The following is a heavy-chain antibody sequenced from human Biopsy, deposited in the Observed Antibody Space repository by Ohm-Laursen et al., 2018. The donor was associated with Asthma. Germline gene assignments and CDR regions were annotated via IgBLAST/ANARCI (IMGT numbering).Heavy chain of an antibody. V-gene: IGHV4-31*03. CDR3: ARDGSSVAGTPYGMDV. CDR1: GGAIDSGAYY. CDR2: IYYSGST. D-gene: IGHD6-19*01. Sequence: TLSLTCTVSGGAIDSGAYYWSWIRQHPGKGLEWIGYIYYSGSTYYNPSLKSRVTISVDTSKNQFSLKLSSVTAADTAVYYCARDGSSVAGTPYGMDVWGQGTTVTVSS. J-gene: IGHJ6*02.